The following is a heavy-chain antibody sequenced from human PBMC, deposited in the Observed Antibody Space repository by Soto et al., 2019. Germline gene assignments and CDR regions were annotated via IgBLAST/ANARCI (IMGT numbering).Heavy chain of an antibody. CDR2: INPNSGGT. J-gene: IGHJ6*02. Sequence: GASVKVSCKASGYTFTGYYMHWVRQAPGQGLEWMGWINPNSGGTNYAQKFQGWVTMTRDTSISTAYMELSRLRSDDTAVYYCARAPGGAAAGTFYYGMDVWGQGTTVTVSS. D-gene: IGHD6-13*01. CDR1: GYTFTGYY. CDR3: ARAPGGAAAGTFYYGMDV. V-gene: IGHV1-2*04.